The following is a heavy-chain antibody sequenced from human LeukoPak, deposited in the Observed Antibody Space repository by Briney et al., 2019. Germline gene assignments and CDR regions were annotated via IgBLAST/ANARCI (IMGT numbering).Heavy chain of an antibody. CDR3: AGGGTAVVMELTYYCQF. CDR2: IYHTGST. D-gene: IGHD3-22*01. V-gene: IGHV4-38-2*01. J-gene: IGHJ4*02. Sequence: SETLPDTCAVSGDSISRCNYWGWIRQPPGKGLEWIGSIYHTGSTYYNPSLQSRVTISLDSPKNQFSLKLTSLTASDTAVYSCAGGGTAVVMELTYYCQFWGEGTPVTVSS. CDR1: GDSISRCNY.